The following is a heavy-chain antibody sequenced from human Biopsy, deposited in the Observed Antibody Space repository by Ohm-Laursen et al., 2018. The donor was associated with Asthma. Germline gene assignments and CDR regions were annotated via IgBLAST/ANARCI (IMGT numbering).Heavy chain of an antibody. CDR3: AKATLGDIGKDY. CDR2: ISWNSGSI. Sequence: SLRLSCSAPGFTFDDYGMHWVRQAPGKGLEWVSGISWNSGSIGYADSVKGRFTISRDNAKNSLYLQMNSLRVEDTALYYCAKATLGDIGKDYWGQGTLVTVSS. D-gene: IGHD2-21*01. V-gene: IGHV3-9*01. CDR1: GFTFDDYG. J-gene: IGHJ4*02.